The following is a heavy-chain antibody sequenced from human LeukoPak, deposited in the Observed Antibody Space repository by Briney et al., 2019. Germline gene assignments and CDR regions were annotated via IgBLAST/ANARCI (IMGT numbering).Heavy chain of an antibody. CDR2: IWYDGSNK. CDR3: ARVAYCSGGNCYGLDY. J-gene: IGHJ4*02. V-gene: IGHV3-33*01. D-gene: IGHD2-15*01. CDR1: GXTFTNYA. Sequence: GGSLRLSCAASGXTFTNYAMHWVRQAPGKGLERVAVIWYDGSNKNYAESVKGRFTISRDNSKNTLYLQMNSLRAEDTAVYYCARVAYCSGGNCYGLDYWGQGTLVTVSS.